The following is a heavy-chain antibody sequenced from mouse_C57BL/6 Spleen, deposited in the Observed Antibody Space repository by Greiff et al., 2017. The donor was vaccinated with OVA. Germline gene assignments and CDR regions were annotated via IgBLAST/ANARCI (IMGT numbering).Heavy chain of an antibody. D-gene: IGHD3-2*02. CDR3: TKDSSGLAWFAY. V-gene: IGHV14-4*01. Sequence: VQLQQSGAELVRPGASVKLSCTASGFNIKDDYMHWVKQRPEQGLEWIGWIDPENGDTEYASKFQGKATITADTSSNTAYLQLSSLTSEDTAVYYCTKDSSGLAWFAYWGQGTLVTVSA. CDR1: GFNIKDDY. J-gene: IGHJ3*01. CDR2: IDPENGDT.